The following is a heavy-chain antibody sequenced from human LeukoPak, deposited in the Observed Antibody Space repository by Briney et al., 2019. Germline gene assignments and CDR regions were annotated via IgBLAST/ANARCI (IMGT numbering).Heavy chain of an antibody. Sequence: GGSLRLSWPAPGFTFSSYGMHWVRQAPGKGLGWVAVISYDGSNKYYADSVKGRFTISRDNSKNTLYLQMNSLRAEDTAVYYCAKDGWELLFYFDYWGQGTLVTVSS. CDR3: AKDGWELLFYFDY. CDR2: ISYDGSNK. D-gene: IGHD1-26*01. V-gene: IGHV3-30*18. J-gene: IGHJ4*02. CDR1: GFTFSSYG.